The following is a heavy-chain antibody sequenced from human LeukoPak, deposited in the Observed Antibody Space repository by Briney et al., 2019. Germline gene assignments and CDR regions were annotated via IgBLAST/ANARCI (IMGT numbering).Heavy chain of an antibody. CDR1: GFSVSSYW. CDR3: ARAGLQQWLSFDN. CDR2: INWNGGST. D-gene: IGHD6-19*01. V-gene: IGHV3-20*04. Sequence: GGSLRLSCGVSGFSVSSYWMSWVRQAPGKGLEWVSGINWNGGSTGYADSVKGRFTISRDNAKNSLYLQMDSLRAEDTAVYYCARAGLQQWLSFDNWGQGTLVTVST. J-gene: IGHJ4*02.